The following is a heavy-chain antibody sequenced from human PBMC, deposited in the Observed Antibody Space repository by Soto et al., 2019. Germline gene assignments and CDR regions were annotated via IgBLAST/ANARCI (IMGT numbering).Heavy chain of an antibody. Sequence: GSLRLSCAASGFTFSPFWMHWVRQVPGKGPVWVSRISSSSSTIYYADSVKGRFTISRDNAKNSLYLQMNSLRAEDTAVYYCARVKPYYYYGMDVWGQGTTVTV. CDR2: ISSSSSTI. V-gene: IGHV3-48*01. CDR3: ARVKPYYYYGMDV. J-gene: IGHJ6*02. CDR1: GFTFSPFW.